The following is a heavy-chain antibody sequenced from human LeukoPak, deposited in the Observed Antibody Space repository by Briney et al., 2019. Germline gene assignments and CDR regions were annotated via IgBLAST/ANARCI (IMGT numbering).Heavy chain of an antibody. V-gene: IGHV1-8*01. CDR3: ASSPYYDFWSGYSSPNRFDP. J-gene: IGHJ5*02. Sequence: ASVKVSCKASGYTFTSYDINWVRQATGQGLEWMGWMNPNSGNTGYAQKFQGRVTMTRNTSISTAYMELSSLRSEDTAVYYCASSPYYDFWSGYSSPNRFDPWGQGTLVTVSS. CDR1: GYTFTSYD. D-gene: IGHD3-3*01. CDR2: MNPNSGNT.